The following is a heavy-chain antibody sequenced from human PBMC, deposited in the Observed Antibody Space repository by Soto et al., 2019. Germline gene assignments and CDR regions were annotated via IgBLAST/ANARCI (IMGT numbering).Heavy chain of an antibody. D-gene: IGHD3-9*01. Sequence: EVQLLESGGGLVQPGGSLRLSCAASGFTFSSYAMSWVRQAPGKGLEWVSAISGSGGSTYYADSVKGRFTISRDNCKNTLYLQMNSLRAEDTAVYYCAKDGNPIPYLTGYYRLGWFDPWGQGTLVTVSS. CDR2: ISGSGGST. CDR1: GFTFSSYA. V-gene: IGHV3-23*01. J-gene: IGHJ5*02. CDR3: AKDGNPIPYLTGYYRLGWFDP.